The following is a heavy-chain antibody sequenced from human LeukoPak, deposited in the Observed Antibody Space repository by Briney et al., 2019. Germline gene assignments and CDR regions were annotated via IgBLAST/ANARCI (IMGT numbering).Heavy chain of an antibody. CDR2: ISSSGGGT. CDR3: ARGIYGDYDH. CDR1: GFTFSNYA. V-gene: IGHV3-23*01. Sequence: GGSLRLSAAASGFTFSNYAMSWVRQAPGKGLEWGSAISSSGGGTYYAASVKGRFTISRDNSKDTLSLQMNSLRAEDTAVYYCARGIYGDYDHWGQGTLVTVST. D-gene: IGHD4-17*01. J-gene: IGHJ1*01.